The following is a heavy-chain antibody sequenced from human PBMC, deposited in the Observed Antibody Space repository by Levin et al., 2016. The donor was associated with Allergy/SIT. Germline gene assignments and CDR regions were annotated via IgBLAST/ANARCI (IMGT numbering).Heavy chain of an antibody. Sequence: ASVKVSCKASGYTFTSYAMHWVRQAPGQRLEWMGWINAGNGNTKYSQKFQGRVTITRDTSASTAYMELSSLRSEDTAVYYCARVGVWIQLWFEWGQGTLVTVSS. J-gene: IGHJ4*02. CDR2: INAGNGNT. CDR3: ARVGVWIQLWFE. V-gene: IGHV1-3*01. CDR1: GYTFTSYA. D-gene: IGHD5-18*01.